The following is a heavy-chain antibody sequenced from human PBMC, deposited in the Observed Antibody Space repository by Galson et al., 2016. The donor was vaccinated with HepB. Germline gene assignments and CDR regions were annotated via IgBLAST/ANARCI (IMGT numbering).Heavy chain of an antibody. CDR3: ARPNPGYCTGARCVDS. D-gene: IGHD2-8*02. V-gene: IGHV5-51*01. CDR1: GYIFSKYW. CDR2: IYPSDSDT. J-gene: IGHJ4*02. Sequence: QSGAEVKKPGESLKISCKTSGYIFSKYWIGWVRQMPGKGLEWMGIIYPSDSDTRYSPAFRGRVTISADKSITTAYLQWSSLKASDTAMYYCARPNPGYCTGARCVDSRGQGTLVTVSS.